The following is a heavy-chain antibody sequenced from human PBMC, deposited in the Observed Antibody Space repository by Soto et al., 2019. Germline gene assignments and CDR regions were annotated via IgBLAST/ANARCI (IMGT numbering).Heavy chain of an antibody. D-gene: IGHD2-2*01. Sequence: QVQLQQWGAGLLKPSETLSLICAVYGGSLSGNFWSWIRQTPGKGLEWIAEINHRGSTNYNPSLNCRVTVSVDASKRPLSLKVNSVTAADTAVYYCAGGEFGVHYCRGTGSSCDFDIWGQGTMVTVSS. CDR1: GGSLSGNF. CDR3: AGGEFGVHYCRGTGSSCDFDI. J-gene: IGHJ3*02. V-gene: IGHV4-34*01. CDR2: INHRGST.